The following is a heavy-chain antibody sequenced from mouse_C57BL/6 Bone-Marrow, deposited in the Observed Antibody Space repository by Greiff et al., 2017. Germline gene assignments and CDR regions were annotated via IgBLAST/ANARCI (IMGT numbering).Heavy chain of an antibody. Sequence: QVQLQQPGAELVRPGSSVKLSCKASGYTFTSYWMDWVKQRPGQGLEWIGNIYPSDSETHYNQKFKDKATLTVDKSSSTAYMQLSSLTSEDSAVYYCASCNYVVPWFAYWGQGTLVTVSA. CDR2: IYPSDSET. J-gene: IGHJ3*01. CDR3: ASCNYVVPWFAY. CDR1: GYTFTSYW. V-gene: IGHV1-61*01. D-gene: IGHD2-1*01.